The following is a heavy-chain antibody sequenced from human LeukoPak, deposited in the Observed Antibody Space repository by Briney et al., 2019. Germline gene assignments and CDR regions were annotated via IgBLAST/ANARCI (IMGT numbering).Heavy chain of an antibody. CDR1: GFTFSSYW. V-gene: IGHV3-7*01. D-gene: IGHD6-13*01. CDR3: AREASFSQQLVHYYYYMDV. J-gene: IGHJ6*03. Sequence: GGSLRLSCAASGFTFSSYWMSWVRQAPGKGLEWVANIKQDGSEKYYVDSVKGRFTISRDNAKNSLYLQTNGLRAEDTAVYYCAREASFSQQLVHYYYYMDVWGKGTTVTVSS. CDR2: IKQDGSEK.